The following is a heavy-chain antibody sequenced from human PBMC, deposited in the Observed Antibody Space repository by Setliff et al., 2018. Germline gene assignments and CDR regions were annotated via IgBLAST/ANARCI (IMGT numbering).Heavy chain of an antibody. CDR2: IKRRGDGGTI. Sequence: GESLTISCAASGFSFSDAWMNWVRQAPGKGLEWVGRIKRRGDGGTIDYAAPVKGRFTISREDSKDTLYLQMNSLRSEDTAVYFCARVYCRHSCLVESYMDVWGTGTTVTVS. D-gene: IGHD3-16*01. V-gene: IGHV3-15*07. CDR1: GFSFSDAW. CDR3: ARVYCRHSCLVESYMDV. J-gene: IGHJ6*03.